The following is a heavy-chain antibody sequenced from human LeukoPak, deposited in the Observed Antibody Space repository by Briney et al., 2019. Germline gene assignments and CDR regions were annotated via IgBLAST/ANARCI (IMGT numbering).Heavy chain of an antibody. CDR3: ARDLHGSGSYYNPRSYYYYYMDV. CDR2: ISSSGSTI. J-gene: IGHJ6*03. V-gene: IGHV3-48*03. CDR1: GFTFSSYE. D-gene: IGHD3-10*01. Sequence: GGSLRLSCAASGFTFSSYEMNWVRQAPGKGLEWVSYISSSGSTIYYADSVKGRFTISRDNAKNTLYLQMNSLRAEDTAVYYCARDLHGSGSYYNPRSYYYYYMDVWGKGTTVTVSS.